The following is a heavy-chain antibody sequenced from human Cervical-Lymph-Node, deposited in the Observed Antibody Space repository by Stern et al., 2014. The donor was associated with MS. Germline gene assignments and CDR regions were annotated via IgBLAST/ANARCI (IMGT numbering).Heavy chain of an antibody. V-gene: IGHV1-2*02. CDR3: ARVSHDSSGYYNWFDP. CDR2: INPNSGGT. J-gene: IGHJ5*02. CDR1: GYTFTGYY. D-gene: IGHD3-22*01. Sequence: VQLVESGAEVKKPGASVKVSCKASGYTFTGYYMHWVRQAPGPGLEWMGWINPNSGGTNYAQKFQGRVTMTRDTSISTAYMELSRLRSDDTAVYYCARVSHDSSGYYNWFDPWGQGTLVTVSS.